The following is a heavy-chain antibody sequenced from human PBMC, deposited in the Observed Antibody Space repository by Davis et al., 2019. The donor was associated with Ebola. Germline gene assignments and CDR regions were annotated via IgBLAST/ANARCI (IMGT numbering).Heavy chain of an antibody. J-gene: IGHJ4*02. D-gene: IGHD5-18*01. Sequence: MPGGSLRLSCKASGYTFSSYAMNWVRQAPGQGLEWMGWINTNTGNPTYAQGFTGRFVFSLDTSVSTAYLQISSLKAEDTAVYYCARCEENPDTTMVSCFDYWGQGTLVTVSS. V-gene: IGHV7-4-1*02. CDR2: INTNTGNP. CDR3: ARCEENPDTTMVSCFDY. CDR1: GYTFSSYA.